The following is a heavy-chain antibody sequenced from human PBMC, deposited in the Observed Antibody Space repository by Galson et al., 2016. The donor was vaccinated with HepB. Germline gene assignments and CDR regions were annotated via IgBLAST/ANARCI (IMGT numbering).Heavy chain of an antibody. CDR3: ARVHSDSSGYPNYFDY. Sequence: VKVSCKASGGXFGTSSISWLRXAPGQGLEWMGGIIPTFHTPNYAQRFQGRMTITADESTTTVYVDLSSLTSEDTAVYFCARVHSDSSGYPNYFDYWGQGTLVTVSS. V-gene: IGHV1-69*01. D-gene: IGHD3-22*01. CDR1: GGXFGTSS. CDR2: IIPTFHTP. J-gene: IGHJ4*02.